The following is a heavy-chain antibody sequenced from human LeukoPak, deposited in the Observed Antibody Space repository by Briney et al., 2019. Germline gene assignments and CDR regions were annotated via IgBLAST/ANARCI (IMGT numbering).Heavy chain of an antibody. CDR3: ARAPGTGHDGLDV. V-gene: IGHV3-53*01. CDR1: GFTVSSNY. Sequence: PGGSLRLSCAASGFTVSSNYMSWVRRAPGKGLEWVSFIYSGGSTYYADSVKGRFTISRDNSKDTLYLQMNSLRAEDTAVYYCARAPGTGHDGLDVWGQGTTVTVSS. D-gene: IGHD2-8*02. J-gene: IGHJ3*01. CDR2: IYSGGST.